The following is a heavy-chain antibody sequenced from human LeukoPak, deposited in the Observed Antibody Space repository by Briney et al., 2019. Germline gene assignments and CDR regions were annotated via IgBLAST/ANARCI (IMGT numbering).Heavy chain of an antibody. Sequence: SETLSLTCTVSGGSISSYYWSWIRQPPGKGLEWLGCLYDSGSTNYKPSLKSRVTISVDTSKNQFSLNLRSVTAADTAVYYCARGHSSGWYSNWFDPWGQGTLVTVSS. CDR2: LYDSGST. V-gene: IGHV4-59*08. CDR1: GGSISSYY. J-gene: IGHJ5*02. D-gene: IGHD6-19*01. CDR3: ARGHSSGWYSNWFDP.